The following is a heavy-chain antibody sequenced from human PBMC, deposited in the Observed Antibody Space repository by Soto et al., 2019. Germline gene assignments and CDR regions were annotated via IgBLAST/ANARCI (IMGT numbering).Heavy chain of an antibody. V-gene: IGHV1-18*01. CDR3: ARESSSSCHDY. CDR2: ISAYNGNT. D-gene: IGHD6-13*01. CDR1: GYTFTSYG. J-gene: IGHJ4*02. Sequence: QVQLVQSGAEVKKPGASVKVSCKASGYTFTSYGISWVRQAPGKGLEWMGWISAYNGNTNYAQKLQGRVTMTTDTSTTTADMELRSLRSDDTAVYYCARESSSSCHDYWGQGTLVTVSS.